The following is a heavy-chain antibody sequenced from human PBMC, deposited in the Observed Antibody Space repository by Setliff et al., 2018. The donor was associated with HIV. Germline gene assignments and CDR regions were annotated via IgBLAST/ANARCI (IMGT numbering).Heavy chain of an antibody. V-gene: IGHV4-4*07. CDR2: MYISGST. J-gene: IGHJ2*01. CDR1: GDSSSSYY. Sequence: SETLSLTCTVSGDSSSSYYCNWIRQPAGKGLEWIGHMYISGSTNYNPSLKSRVTMSLDTSKNQFSLKLSSVTAADTAIYYCATSLNGDSEPWYFDFWGRGSLVTVSS. CDR3: ATSLNGDSEPWYFDF. D-gene: IGHD4-17*01.